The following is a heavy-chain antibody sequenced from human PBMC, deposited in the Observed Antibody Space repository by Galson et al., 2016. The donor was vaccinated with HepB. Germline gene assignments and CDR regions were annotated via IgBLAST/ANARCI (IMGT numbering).Heavy chain of an antibody. CDR3: ARESTIAEAGT. V-gene: IGHV3-74*01. CDR2: INDDGSTA. CDR1: GITFSRHW. Sequence: SLRLSCAASGITFSRHWMHWVRQAPGKGLVWVSHINDDGSTATYADSVKGRFTISRDNAKNSLYLQMTSLRAEDTAVYYCARESTIAEAGTWGQGTLVTVSS. D-gene: IGHD6-19*01. J-gene: IGHJ4*02.